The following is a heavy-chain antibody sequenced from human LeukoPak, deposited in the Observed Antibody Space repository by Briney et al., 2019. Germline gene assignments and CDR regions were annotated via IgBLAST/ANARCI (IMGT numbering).Heavy chain of an antibody. D-gene: IGHD3-22*01. CDR3: ARDHWTYYYDSSGYLSPDFDY. CDR1: GFTFSSYS. Sequence: GGSLRLSCAASGFTFSSYSMTWVRQAPGKGLEWVSSISSSSSYIYYADSVKGRFTISRDNAKNSLYLQMNSLRAEDTAVYYCARDHWTYYYDSSGYLSPDFDYWGQGTLVTVSS. V-gene: IGHV3-21*01. J-gene: IGHJ4*02. CDR2: ISSSSSYI.